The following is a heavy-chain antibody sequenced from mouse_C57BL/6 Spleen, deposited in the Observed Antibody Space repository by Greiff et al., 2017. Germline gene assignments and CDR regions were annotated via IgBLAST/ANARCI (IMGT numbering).Heavy chain of an antibody. V-gene: IGHV1-64*01. CDR2: IHPNSGST. D-gene: IGHD2-3*01. CDR3: ARPSIYDGYYAAY. CDR1: GYTFTSYW. Sequence: VQLQQPGAELVKPGASVKLSCKASGYTFTSYWMHWVKQRPGQGLEWIGMIHPNSGSTNYNEKFKSKATLTVDKSSSTAYMQLSSLTSEDSAVYYCARPSIYDGYYAAYWGQGTLVTVFA. J-gene: IGHJ3*01.